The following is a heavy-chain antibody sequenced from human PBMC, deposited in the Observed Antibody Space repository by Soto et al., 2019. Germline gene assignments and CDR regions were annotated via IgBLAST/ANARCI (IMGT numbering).Heavy chain of an antibody. CDR2: IYYSGDT. CDR1: VYSINNFYNY. D-gene: IGHD2-8*01. Sequence: PSETLSLTCTFSVYSINNFYNYLSFIRQPPGKCLEWIGYIYYSGDTYYNPSLRSRLSISMDMSNNQFSLTLSSVTSADTAVYYCARGGFTWSEQWGQGTMVNVSS. J-gene: IGHJ4*02. CDR3: ARGGFTWSEQ. V-gene: IGHV4-30-4*01.